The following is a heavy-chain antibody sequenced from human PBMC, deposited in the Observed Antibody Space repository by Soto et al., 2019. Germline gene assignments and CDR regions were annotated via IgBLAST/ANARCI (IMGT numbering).Heavy chain of an antibody. CDR2: IGTAGDT. Sequence: GGSLRLSCAASGFTFSSYDMHWVRQATGKGLEWVSAIGTAGDTYYPGSVKGRFTISRENAKNSLYLQMNSLRAGDTAVYYCARGPEVRFGELNGGYFDYWGQGTLVTVSS. D-gene: IGHD3-10*01. J-gene: IGHJ4*02. CDR3: ARGPEVRFGELNGGYFDY. CDR1: GFTFSSYD. V-gene: IGHV3-13*01.